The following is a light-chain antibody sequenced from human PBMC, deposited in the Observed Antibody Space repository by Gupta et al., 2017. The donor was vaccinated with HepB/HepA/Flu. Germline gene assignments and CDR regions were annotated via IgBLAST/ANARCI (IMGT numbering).Light chain of an antibody. CDR1: NVGDKY. CDR2: QDS. CDR3: QAWDSSTYVV. J-gene: IGLJ2*01. Sequence: SSELTHPPSVSVSPGPPARITCSGDNVGDKYACWYQQKPGQAPMLVIYQDSKRTAGITGRFSGSNAGNTATLTISGTQAMEEADYYCQAWDSSTYVVFGGGTKLTVL. V-gene: IGLV3-1*01.